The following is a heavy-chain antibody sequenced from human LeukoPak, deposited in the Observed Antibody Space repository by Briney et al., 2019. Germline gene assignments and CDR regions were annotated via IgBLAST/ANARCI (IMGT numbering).Heavy chain of an antibody. CDR1: GYTFTDPY. J-gene: IGHJ4*02. V-gene: IGHV1-2*02. Sequence: GESLKVSCKASGYTFTDPYIHWVRQAPGQGFEWMGWINPNRGDTNYAQKFQGRVSMTRDTSISTAYMELSRLRLDDTAVYYCARAKNWGYDYWGQGTLVTVSS. CDR2: INPNRGDT. D-gene: IGHD3-16*01. CDR3: ARAKNWGYDY.